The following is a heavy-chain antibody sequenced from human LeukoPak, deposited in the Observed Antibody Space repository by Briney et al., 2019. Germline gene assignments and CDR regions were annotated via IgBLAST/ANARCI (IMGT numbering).Heavy chain of an antibody. V-gene: IGHV1-18*01. CDR2: ISAYNGNT. D-gene: IGHD2-15*01. J-gene: IGHJ5*02. Sequence: EASVKVSCKASGYTFTSYGISWVRQAPGQGLEWMGWISAYNGNTNYAQKLQGRVTMTTDTSSSTAYMELRSLRSDDTAVYYCARDYAGYSAAFDPWGQGTLVTVSS. CDR1: GYTFTSYG. CDR3: ARDYAGYSAAFDP.